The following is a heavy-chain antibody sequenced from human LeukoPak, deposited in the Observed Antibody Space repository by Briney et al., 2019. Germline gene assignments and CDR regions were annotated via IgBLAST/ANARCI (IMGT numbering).Heavy chain of an antibody. CDR3: VRGVTAAAGTGGL. D-gene: IGHD6-13*01. Sequence: KPGGSLRLSCAASGFTFSDHYMGWIRQAPGKGLEWVSYISGSGNIIHYADSVKGRFTISRDNAKNSLFLQMNSLRAEDTAVYYCVRGVTAAAGTGGLWGQGTLVTVSS. CDR1: GFTFSDHY. CDR2: ISGSGNII. V-gene: IGHV3-11*04. J-gene: IGHJ4*02.